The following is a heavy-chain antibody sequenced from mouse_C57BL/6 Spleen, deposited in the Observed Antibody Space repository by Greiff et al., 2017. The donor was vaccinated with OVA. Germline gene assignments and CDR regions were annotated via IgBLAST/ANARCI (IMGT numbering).Heavy chain of an antibody. Sequence: EVKVVESGGDLVKPGGSLKLSCAASGFTFSSYGMSWVRQTPDKRLEWVATISSGGSYTYYPDSVKGRFTISRDNAKNTLYLQISRLKSEDAAMYYCARHTTVVAEYAYWGQGTLVTVAA. CDR3: ARHTTVVAEYAY. D-gene: IGHD1-1*01. J-gene: IGHJ3*01. CDR1: GFTFSSYG. CDR2: ISSGGSYT. V-gene: IGHV5-6*01.